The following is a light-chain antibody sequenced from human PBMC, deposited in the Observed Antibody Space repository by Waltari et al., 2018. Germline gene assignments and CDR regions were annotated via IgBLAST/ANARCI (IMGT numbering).Light chain of an antibody. J-gene: IGLJ2*01. CDR2: EVN. Sequence: QSALTQPASVSGSPGKSITIPCTGTNNAIGSYNLVPWYQQHPGQAPKVIIFEVNKRPSGVSNRFSGSKSGNTASLTVSGLHPEDEADYYCCSYAGTPRVVFGGGTKLTVL. V-gene: IGLV2-23*02. CDR3: CSYAGTPRVV. CDR1: NNAIGSYNL.